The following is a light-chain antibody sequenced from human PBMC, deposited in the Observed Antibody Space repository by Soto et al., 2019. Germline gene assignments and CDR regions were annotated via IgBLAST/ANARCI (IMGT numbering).Light chain of an antibody. V-gene: IGKV1-5*03. CDR3: QQYNSYPWP. CDR2: KAS. CDR1: QSISSW. J-gene: IGKJ1*01. Sequence: DIQMTQSPSTLSTSVGDRVTITCRASQSISSWLAWYQQKPGKAPKLLIYKASSLESGVPSRFSGSGSGTEFTLTSSSLQPDDFATYYCQQYNSYPWPFGQGTKVEIK.